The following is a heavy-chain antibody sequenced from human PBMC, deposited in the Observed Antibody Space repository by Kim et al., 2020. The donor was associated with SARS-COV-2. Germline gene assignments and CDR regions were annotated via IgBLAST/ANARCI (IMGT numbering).Heavy chain of an antibody. CDR1: GYTFTSYD. Sequence: ASVKVSCKASGYTFTSYDINWVRQATGQGLEWMGWMNPNSGNTGYAQKFQGRVTMTRNTSISTAYMELSSLRSEDTAVYYCARRLFYCSSTSCLSAFDIWGQGTMVTVSS. D-gene: IGHD2-2*01. CDR3: ARRLFYCSSTSCLSAFDI. V-gene: IGHV1-8*01. J-gene: IGHJ3*02. CDR2: MNPNSGNT.